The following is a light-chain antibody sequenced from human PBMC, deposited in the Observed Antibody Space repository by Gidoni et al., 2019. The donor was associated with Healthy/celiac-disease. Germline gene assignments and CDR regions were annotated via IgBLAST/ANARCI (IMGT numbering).Light chain of an antibody. J-gene: IGKJ1*01. CDR3: MQALQTPWT. Sequence: DIVVTQSPLSLPVTPGEPASISCRSSQSLLHSNGYNYLDWYLQKPGQSPQLLIDLGSNRASGVPDRFSGSGSGTDFTLKISRVEAEDVGVYYCMQALQTPWTFGQGTKVEIK. CDR1: QSLLHSNGYNY. CDR2: LGS. V-gene: IGKV2-28*01.